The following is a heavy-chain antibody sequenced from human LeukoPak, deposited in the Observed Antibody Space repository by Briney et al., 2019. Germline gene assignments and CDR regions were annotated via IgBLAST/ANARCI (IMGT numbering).Heavy chain of an antibody. CDR3: ARGRGWVDH. Sequence: GGSLRLSCAASGFSFSNYGMSWFRQTPEKGLEWVANIHDDGIVTHYVDSVKGRFTISRDNARNSVNLQLNSLRVEDTALYYCARGRGWVDHWGQGTLVTVSS. D-gene: IGHD3-16*01. J-gene: IGHJ4*02. V-gene: IGHV3-7*01. CDR2: IHDDGIVT. CDR1: GFSFSNYG.